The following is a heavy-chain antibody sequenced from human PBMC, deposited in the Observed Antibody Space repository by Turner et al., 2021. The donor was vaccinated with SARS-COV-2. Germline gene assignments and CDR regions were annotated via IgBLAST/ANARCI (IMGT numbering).Heavy chain of an antibody. CDR2: IYYSGST. V-gene: IGHV4-39*07. CDR3: ARFGYYDILTGYSLTYYFDY. Sequence: QLQLQESGPGLVKPSETLSLTCTVSGCSISSSTYYWGWIRQPPGKGLEWIGSIYYSGSTNYNPSLKSRVTISVDTSKNQFSLKLSSVTAADTAVYYCARFGYYDILTGYSLTYYFDYWGQGTLVTVSS. J-gene: IGHJ4*02. CDR1: GCSISSSTYY. D-gene: IGHD3-9*01.